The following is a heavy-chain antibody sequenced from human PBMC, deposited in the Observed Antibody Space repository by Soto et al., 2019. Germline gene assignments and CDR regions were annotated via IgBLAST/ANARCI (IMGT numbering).Heavy chain of an antibody. V-gene: IGHV1-46*01. J-gene: IGHJ6*02. CDR2: INTSGGSP. Sequence: ASVKVSCKAFGYTFTIYYIHWVRQAPGQGLEWMGVINTSGGSPTYAQKFQDRVTLTRDTSTSTVYMELSSLRSEDTAVYYCARGGRHSDYYYYYGMDVWGQGTTVTVSS. D-gene: IGHD6-25*01. CDR1: GYTFTIYY. CDR3: ARGGRHSDYYYYYGMDV.